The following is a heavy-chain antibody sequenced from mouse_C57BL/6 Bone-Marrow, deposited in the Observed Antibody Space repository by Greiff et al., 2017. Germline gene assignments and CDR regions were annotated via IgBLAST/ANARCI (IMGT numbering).Heavy chain of an antibody. CDR2: ISDGGSYT. CDR3: ARLLLRAMDY. CDR1: GFTFSSYA. V-gene: IGHV5-4*03. Sequence: EVKLQESGGGLVKPGGSLKLSCAASGFTFSSYAMSWVRQTPEKRLEWVATISDGGSYTYYPDNVKGRFTISRDNAKNNLYLQMSHLKSEDTAMYYCARLLLRAMDYWGQGTSVTVSS. D-gene: IGHD1-1*01. J-gene: IGHJ4*01.